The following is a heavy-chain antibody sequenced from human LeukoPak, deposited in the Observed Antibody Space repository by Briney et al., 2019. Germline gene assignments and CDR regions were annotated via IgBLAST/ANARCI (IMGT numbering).Heavy chain of an antibody. Sequence: SETLSLTCTVSGGSISSYYWSWIRQPPGKGLEWIGESNHSGSTNYNPSLKSRVTISVDTSKNQFSLKLSSVTAADTAVYYCARDPDLSPQYTISPRDYYYGMDVWGQGTTVIVSS. CDR1: GGSISSYY. J-gene: IGHJ6*02. D-gene: IGHD2-2*02. CDR2: SNHSGST. CDR3: ARDPDLSPQYTISPRDYYYGMDV. V-gene: IGHV4-34*01.